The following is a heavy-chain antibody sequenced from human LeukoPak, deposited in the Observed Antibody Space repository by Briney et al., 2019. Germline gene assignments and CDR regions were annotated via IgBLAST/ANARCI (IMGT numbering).Heavy chain of an antibody. Sequence: SETLSLTCTVSGGSVSSGSYYWSWIRQPPGKGLEWIGYIYYTGSTYYNPSLEGRVTISVDTSRNHFSVKLNSVTAADTAVYYCARSQNYYGSGDYWSQGTLVTVSS. D-gene: IGHD3-10*01. CDR1: GGSVSSGSYY. V-gene: IGHV4-61*03. CDR2: IYYTGST. CDR3: ARSQNYYGSGDY. J-gene: IGHJ4*02.